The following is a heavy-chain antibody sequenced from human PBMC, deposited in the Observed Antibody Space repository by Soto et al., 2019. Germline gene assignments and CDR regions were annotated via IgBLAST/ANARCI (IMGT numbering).Heavy chain of an antibody. CDR2: IYYSGST. D-gene: IGHD3-22*01. V-gene: IGHV4-39*01. Sequence: SETLSRTCTVSGGSISSRSYYWGWIRQPPGKGLEWIGSIYYSGSTYYNPSLKSRVTISVDTSKNQFSLKLSSVTAADTAVYYCARQRYYDSSGYYSDYWGQGTLVTVSS. CDR1: GGSISSRSYY. CDR3: ARQRYYDSSGYYSDY. J-gene: IGHJ4*02.